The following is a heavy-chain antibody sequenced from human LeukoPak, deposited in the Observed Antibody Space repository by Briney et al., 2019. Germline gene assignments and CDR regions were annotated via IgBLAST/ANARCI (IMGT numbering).Heavy chain of an antibody. CDR1: GFTFSSYV. CDR3: AKVSGTTVRLGY. Sequence: GGSLRLSCAASGFTFSSYVMSWVRQAPGKGLEWVSSISGSGGSTYYADSVKGRFTISRDNSKNTLYLQMNSLRAEDTAVYYCAKVSGTTVRLGYWGQGTLVTVSS. V-gene: IGHV3-23*01. CDR2: ISGSGGST. D-gene: IGHD1-1*01. J-gene: IGHJ4*02.